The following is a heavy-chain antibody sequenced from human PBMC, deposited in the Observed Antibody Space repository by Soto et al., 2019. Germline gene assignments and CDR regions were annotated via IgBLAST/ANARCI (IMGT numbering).Heavy chain of an antibody. J-gene: IGHJ5*02. CDR3: AKAGITLSWFDP. Sequence: EVQLLESGGGLVQPGGSLRLSCAASGFTFSNYAMSWVRQAPGKGLEWVSAISGGDSGTYCADSVKGRFTISRDNSKMTLYLQMNSLRAEDTAVYYCAKAGITLSWFDPWGQGTLVTVSS. D-gene: IGHD3-16*01. CDR1: GFTFSNYA. V-gene: IGHV3-23*01. CDR2: ISGGDSGT.